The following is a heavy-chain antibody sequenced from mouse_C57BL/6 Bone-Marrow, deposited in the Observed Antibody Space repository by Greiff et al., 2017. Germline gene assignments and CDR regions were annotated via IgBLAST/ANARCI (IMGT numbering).Heavy chain of an antibody. CDR2: IYPGSGST. CDR3: ARDGYYRRRNYFDY. J-gene: IGHJ2*01. V-gene: IGHV1-55*01. D-gene: IGHD2-3*01. Sequence: VQLQQPGAELVKPGASVKMSCKASGYTFTSYWITWVKQRPGQGLEWIGDIYPGSGSTNYNEKFKSKATLTVDTSSSTAYMQLSSLTSEDSAVYYCARDGYYRRRNYFDYWGQGTTLTVSS. CDR1: GYTFTSYW.